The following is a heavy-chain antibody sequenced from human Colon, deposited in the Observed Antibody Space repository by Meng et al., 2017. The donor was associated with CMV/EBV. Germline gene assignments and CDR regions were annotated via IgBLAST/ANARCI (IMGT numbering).Heavy chain of an antibody. CDR1: GFILSSYG. CDR2: ISTANAYI. J-gene: IGHJ4*02. V-gene: IGHV3-21*06. D-gene: IGHD3-22*01. Sequence: GGSLRLSCAASGFILSSYGMNWVRQAPGKGLEWVASISTANAYISYAESVKGRFTISRDDAKSSLFLQMDSLRVDDTAVYYCARLRFPPTMIVVVWGQGTLVTVSS. CDR3: ARLRFPPTMIVVV.